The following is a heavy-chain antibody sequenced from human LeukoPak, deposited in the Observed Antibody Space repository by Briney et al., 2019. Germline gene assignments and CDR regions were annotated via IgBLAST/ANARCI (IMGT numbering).Heavy chain of an antibody. D-gene: IGHD1-26*01. J-gene: IGHJ3*02. CDR3: ARTSGSHTGYAFDI. CDR1: GYTFTSYY. Sequence: ASVKVSCKASGYTFTSYYMHCVRQAPGQGLEWMGIINPSGGSTSYAQKFQGRVTMTRDMSTSTVYMELSSLRSEDTAVYYCARTSGSHTGYAFDIWGQGTMVTVYS. CDR2: INPSGGST. V-gene: IGHV1-46*01.